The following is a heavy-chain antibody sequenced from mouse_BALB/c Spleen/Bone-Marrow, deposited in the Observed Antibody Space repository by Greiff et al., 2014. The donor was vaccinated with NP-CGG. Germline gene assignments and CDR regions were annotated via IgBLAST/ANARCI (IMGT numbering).Heavy chain of an antibody. CDR3: VRSTGAMDY. J-gene: IGHJ4*01. CDR1: GYTFTSYW. V-gene: IGHV1-7*01. Sequence: VKLMESGAELAKPGASVKMSCKASGYTFTSYWMHWVKQRPGQGLEWIGYINPSTGYTEYSQKFKDKATLTADKSSSTAYMQLSSLTSEDSAVYYCVRSTGAMDYWDQGTSVTVSS. CDR2: INPSTGYT. D-gene: IGHD3-2*01.